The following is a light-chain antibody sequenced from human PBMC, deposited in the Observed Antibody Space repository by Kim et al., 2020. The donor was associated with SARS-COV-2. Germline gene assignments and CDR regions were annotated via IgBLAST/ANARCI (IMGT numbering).Light chain of an antibody. J-gene: IGKJ1*01. CDR3: QQRRYWPVT. CDR2: DAS. V-gene: IGKV3-11*01. CDR1: QGVGNQ. Sequence: SSAGERATLSCRASQGVGNQLAWYRQKPGQAPRLVIYDASVRATGIAARFSSSGSGTDFTLTISSLEPEDFAVYFCQQRRYWPVTFGQGTKVDIK.